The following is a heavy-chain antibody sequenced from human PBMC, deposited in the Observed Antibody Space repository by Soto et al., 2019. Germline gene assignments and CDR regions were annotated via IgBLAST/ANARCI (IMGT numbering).Heavy chain of an antibody. V-gene: IGHV4-59*01. Sequence: SETLSLTCTVSGGSISGYYWSWIRQPPGKGLEWIAYIFYGGSTNYNPSLKSRVTLSGDTSKNQFSLKLSSVTAADTAVYYCARDATTRGIDAFDIWGQETMVTVSS. D-gene: IGHD4-17*01. CDR3: ARDATTRGIDAFDI. CDR2: IFYGGST. CDR1: GGSISGYY. J-gene: IGHJ3*02.